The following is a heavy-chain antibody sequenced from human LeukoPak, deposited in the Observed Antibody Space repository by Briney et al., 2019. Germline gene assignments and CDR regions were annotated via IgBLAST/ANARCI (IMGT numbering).Heavy chain of an antibody. D-gene: IGHD6-19*01. J-gene: IGHJ4*02. V-gene: IGHV1-18*01. Sequence: ASVKVSCKASGYTLTSYGISWVRQAPGQGLEWMGWISAYNGNTNYAQKFQGRITMTTDTSTSTGYMELRSLRSDDTAVYYCARDLKMGYSSGRYSWGTGSSNDYWGQGTLVTVSS. CDR3: ARDLKMGYSSGRYSWGTGSSNDY. CDR1: GYTLTSYG. CDR2: ISAYNGNT.